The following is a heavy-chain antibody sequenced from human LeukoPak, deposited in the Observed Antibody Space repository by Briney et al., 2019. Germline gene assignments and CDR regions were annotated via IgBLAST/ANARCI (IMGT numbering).Heavy chain of an antibody. D-gene: IGHD2-2*01. CDR2: ISGSGGST. V-gene: IGHV3-23*01. Sequence: PGGSLRLSCAASGFTFKNYGMSWVRQAPGKGLEWVSAISGSGGSTYYADSVKGRFTISRDNSKNTLYLQMNSLRAEDTAVYYCAKSLYCSSTSCYPGWFDPWGQGTLVTVSS. J-gene: IGHJ5*02. CDR1: GFTFKNYG. CDR3: AKSLYCSSTSCYPGWFDP.